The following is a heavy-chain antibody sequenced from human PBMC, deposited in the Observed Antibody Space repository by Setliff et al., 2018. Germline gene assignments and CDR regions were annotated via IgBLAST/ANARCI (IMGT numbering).Heavy chain of an antibody. CDR1: GFTFSRYW. CDR3: ARAPSTRGYSGYDS. Sequence: PGGSLRLSCAASGFTFSRYWMSWVRQAPGKGLEWVANIKQDGSEKYYVDSVKGRFTISRDNAKNSLYLQMNSLRAEDTAVYYCARAPSTRGYSGYDSWGQGTLVTVS. CDR2: IKQDGSEK. J-gene: IGHJ5*02. D-gene: IGHD5-12*01. V-gene: IGHV3-7*01.